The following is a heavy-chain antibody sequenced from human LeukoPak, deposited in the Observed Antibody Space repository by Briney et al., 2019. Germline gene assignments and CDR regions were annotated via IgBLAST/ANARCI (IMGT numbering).Heavy chain of an antibody. D-gene: IGHD6-19*01. CDR1: GGSISGYY. Sequence: SETLSLTRTVSGGSISGYYWSWIRQPPGKGLEWIGYIYSSGTTNYNPSLKSRVTISVDTSKNQLSLKLTSVTAADTAVFYCARDRTDASGWYYFDHWGQGALVTVSS. V-gene: IGHV4-59*01. J-gene: IGHJ4*02. CDR2: IYSSGTT. CDR3: ARDRTDASGWYYFDH.